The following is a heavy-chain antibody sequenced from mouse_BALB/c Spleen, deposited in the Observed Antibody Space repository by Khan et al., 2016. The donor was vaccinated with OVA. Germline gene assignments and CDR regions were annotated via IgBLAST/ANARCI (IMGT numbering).Heavy chain of an antibody. Sequence: IQLVQSGPDLVKPGASVKISCKASGYSFTGYFMYWVKQSHGKSLEWIGRVNPNNGGATYNQKFKDKAILTVDKSSTTAYMELRSLTSEDSAVYYCTRDAMDYWGQGTSVTVSS. V-gene: IGHV1-26*01. CDR2: VNPNNGGA. CDR1: GYSFTGYF. J-gene: IGHJ4*01. CDR3: TRDAMDY.